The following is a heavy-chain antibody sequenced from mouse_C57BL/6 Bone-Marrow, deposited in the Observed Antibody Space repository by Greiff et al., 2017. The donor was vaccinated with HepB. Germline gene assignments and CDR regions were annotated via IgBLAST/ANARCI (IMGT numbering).Heavy chain of an antibody. CDR2: IRSKSNNYAT. Sequence: EVQLVESGGGLVQPKGSLKLSCAASGFSFNTYAMNWVRQAPGKGLEWVARIRSKSNNYATYYADSVKDRFTISRDDSESMLYLQMNNLKTEDTAMYYCVRHTPTAQATAAWFAYWGQGTLVTVSA. CDR3: VRHTPTAQATAAWFAY. J-gene: IGHJ3*01. V-gene: IGHV10-1*01. CDR1: GFSFNTYA. D-gene: IGHD3-2*02.